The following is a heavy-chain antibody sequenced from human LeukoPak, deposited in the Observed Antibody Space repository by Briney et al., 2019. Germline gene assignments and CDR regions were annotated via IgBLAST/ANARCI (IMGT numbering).Heavy chain of an antibody. CDR3: AIPGDGYNYYFDY. Sequence: PGGSLRLSCAASGFTFSRYTMDWVRQAPGQGLEWVSSITSSSTYIYYADSLKGRFTISRDNAKNSLYLQMNSLRAEDTAVYYCAIPGDGYNYYFDYWGQGTLVTVSS. V-gene: IGHV3-21*01. CDR1: GFTFSRYT. J-gene: IGHJ4*02. D-gene: IGHD5-24*01. CDR2: ITSSSTYI.